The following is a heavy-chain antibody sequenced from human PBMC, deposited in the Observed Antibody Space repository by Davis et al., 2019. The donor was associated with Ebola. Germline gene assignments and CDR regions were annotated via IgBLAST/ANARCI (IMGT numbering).Heavy chain of an antibody. J-gene: IGHJ5*02. V-gene: IGHV4-34*01. D-gene: IGHD3-9*01. Sequence: PSETLSLTCAVYGGSFSGYYWSWIRQPPGKGLEWIGEINQSRSTTYNPSLKSRVTISIDTSKKQFSLKLSSVTAADTAVYYCAVNLVAGLNWFDPWGQGTLVTVSS. CDR1: GGSFSGYY. CDR2: INQSRST. CDR3: AVNLVAGLNWFDP.